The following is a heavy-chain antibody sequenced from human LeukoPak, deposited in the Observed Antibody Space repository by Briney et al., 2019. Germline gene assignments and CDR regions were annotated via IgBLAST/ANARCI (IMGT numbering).Heavy chain of an antibody. J-gene: IGHJ4*02. CDR3: ASSYYYDSSGYYFGLDY. D-gene: IGHD3-22*01. Sequence: GASVKVSCKASGGTFSSYAISWVRQAPGQGLEWMGGIIPIFGTANYAQKFQGRVTITADESTSTAYMELSSLRSEDTAVYYCASSYYYDSSGYYFGLDYWGQGTLVTVSS. CDR2: IIPIFGTA. V-gene: IGHV1-69*13. CDR1: GGTFSSYA.